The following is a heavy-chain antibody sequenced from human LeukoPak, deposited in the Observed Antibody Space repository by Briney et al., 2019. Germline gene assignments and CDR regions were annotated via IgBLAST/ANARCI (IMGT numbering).Heavy chain of an antibody. Sequence: ASVKVSCKASGYTFTGSYMHWGRQAPGQGLEWMGWINPNSGGTNYAQKFQGWVTMTRDTSISTASMELSRLRSDDTAVYYCARGSSSSWKHFDYWGQGTLVTVSS. J-gene: IGHJ4*02. D-gene: IGHD6-13*01. V-gene: IGHV1-2*04. CDR3: ARGSSSSWKHFDY. CDR1: GYTFTGSY. CDR2: INPNSGGT.